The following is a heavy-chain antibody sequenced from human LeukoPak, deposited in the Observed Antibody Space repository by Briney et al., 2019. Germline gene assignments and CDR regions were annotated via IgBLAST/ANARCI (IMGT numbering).Heavy chain of an antibody. CDR2: ISYDGSNK. Sequence: PGRSLRLSCAASGFTFSSYAMHWVRQAPGKGLEWVAVISYDGSNKYYADSVKGRFTISRDNSKNTLYLQMNSLRAEDTAVYYCARALPLGYFDYWGQGTLVTVSS. CDR3: ARALPLGYFDY. D-gene: IGHD3-16*01. J-gene: IGHJ4*02. CDR1: GFTFSSYA. V-gene: IGHV3-30-3*01.